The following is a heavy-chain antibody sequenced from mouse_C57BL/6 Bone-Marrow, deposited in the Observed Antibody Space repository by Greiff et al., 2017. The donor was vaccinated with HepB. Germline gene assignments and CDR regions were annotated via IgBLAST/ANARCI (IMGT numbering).Heavy chain of an antibody. Sequence: QVQLQQPGAELVKPGASVKLSCKASGYTFTSYWMQWVKQRPGQGLEWIGEIDPSDSYTNYNQKFKGKTTITVDTSSSTAYMQLSSLTSEDSAVYDCASCDFDYWGQGTTLTVSS. V-gene: IGHV1-50*01. CDR2: IDPSDSYT. CDR1: GYTFTSYW. CDR3: ASCDFDY. J-gene: IGHJ2*01.